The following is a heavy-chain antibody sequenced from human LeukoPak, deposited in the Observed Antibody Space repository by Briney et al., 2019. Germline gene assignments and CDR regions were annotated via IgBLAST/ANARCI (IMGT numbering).Heavy chain of an antibody. CDR2: IYYSGST. Sequence: SETLSLTCTVSGGPISSYYWSWIRQPPGKGLEWIGYIYYSGSTNYNPSLKSRVTISVDTSKNQFSLKLSSVTAADTAVYYCARDAAMARGIFDYWGQGTLVTVSS. J-gene: IGHJ4*02. CDR3: ARDAAMARGIFDY. D-gene: IGHD3-10*01. CDR1: GGPISSYY. V-gene: IGHV4-59*01.